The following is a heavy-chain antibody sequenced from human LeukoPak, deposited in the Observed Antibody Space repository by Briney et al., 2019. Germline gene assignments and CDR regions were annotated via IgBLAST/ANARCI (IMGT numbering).Heavy chain of an antibody. CDR3: AKGRGGSGRSSNWYFDL. D-gene: IGHD6-19*01. CDR1: GFTFSSYA. CDR2: ISGSGGST. J-gene: IGHJ2*01. Sequence: PGGSLRLSCAASGFTFSSYAMSWVRQAPGKGLEWVSAISGSGGSTYYADSVKGRFTISRDNSKNTLYLQMNSLRAEDTAVYYCAKGRGGSGRSSNWYFDLWGRGTLVTVSS. V-gene: IGHV3-23*01.